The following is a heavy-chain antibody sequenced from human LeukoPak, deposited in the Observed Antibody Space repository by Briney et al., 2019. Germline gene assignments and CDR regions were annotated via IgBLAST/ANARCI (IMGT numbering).Heavy chain of an antibody. J-gene: IGHJ4*02. D-gene: IGHD1-14*01. CDR1: GYTFSGYY. Sequence: ASVKVSCKASGYTFSGYYMHWVRQAPGQGLEWMGWINPKSGGTNEAQKFHDRVTMTRDTSISTAYMELKRLRSDDTAVYYCARVMNREGTNYWGQGTPVTVSS. V-gene: IGHV1-2*02. CDR3: ARVMNREGTNY. CDR2: INPKSGGT.